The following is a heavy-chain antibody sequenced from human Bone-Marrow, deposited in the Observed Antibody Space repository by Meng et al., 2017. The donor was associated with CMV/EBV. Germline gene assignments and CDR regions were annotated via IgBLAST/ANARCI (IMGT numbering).Heavy chain of an antibody. Sequence: SVKVSCKVPGDAFNRNGFNWVRQFSGQGLGWMGGVVPVLNSVRYTEKFQGRVSITADKSTSTVYMELSSLRSEDTAVYFCSLGNTFGDWGQGTLVTVSS. V-gene: IGHV1-69*10. CDR1: GDAFNRNG. D-gene: IGHD1/OR15-1a*01. J-gene: IGHJ4*02. CDR3: SLGNTFGD. CDR2: VVPVLNSV.